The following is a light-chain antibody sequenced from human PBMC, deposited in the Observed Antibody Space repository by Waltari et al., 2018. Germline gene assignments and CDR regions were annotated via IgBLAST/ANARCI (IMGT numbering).Light chain of an antibody. CDR2: DVS. CDR3: SAHAGTYAYWV. CDR1: SSDVARYKY. J-gene: IGLJ3*02. Sequence: QSALTQPHSVSGSPGQSVPISCTGTSSDVARYKYASWYQQPPGKAPKLMISDVSNRPSGVPDRFSGSKSGNTASLTISGLQAEDEADYYCSAHAGTYAYWVFGGGTKLTVL. V-gene: IGLV2-11*01.